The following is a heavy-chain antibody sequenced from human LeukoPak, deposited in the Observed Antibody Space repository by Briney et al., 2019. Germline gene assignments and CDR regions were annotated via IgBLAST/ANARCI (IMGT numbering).Heavy chain of an antibody. CDR2: ISYDGSNK. V-gene: IGHV3-30*18. Sequence: GGSLRLSCAASGFTFSSYWMHWVRQAPGKGLEWVAVISYDGSNKYYADSEKGRFTISRDNSKNTLYLQMNSLRAEDTAVYYCAKADYASYGMDVWGQGTTVTVSS. CDR3: AKADYASYGMDV. CDR1: GFTFSSYW. J-gene: IGHJ6*02. D-gene: IGHD3-16*01.